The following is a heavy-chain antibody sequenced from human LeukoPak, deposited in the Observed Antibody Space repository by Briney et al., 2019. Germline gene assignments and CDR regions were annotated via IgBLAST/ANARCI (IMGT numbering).Heavy chain of an antibody. D-gene: IGHD2-2*01. Sequence: SETLSLTCAVYGGSFSGYYWSWIRQPPGKGLEWIGEINHSGSTNYNPSLKSRVTISVDTSKNQFSLKLSSVTAADTAVYYCARLGGPLGAAAMGLYAFDIWGQGTMVTVSS. CDR2: INHSGST. J-gene: IGHJ3*02. V-gene: IGHV4-34*01. CDR3: ARLGGPLGAAAMGLYAFDI. CDR1: GGSFSGYY.